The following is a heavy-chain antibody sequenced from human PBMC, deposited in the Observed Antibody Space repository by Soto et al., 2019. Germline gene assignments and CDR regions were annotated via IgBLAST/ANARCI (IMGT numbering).Heavy chain of an antibody. CDR3: ARQRIAAAVSWFDP. D-gene: IGHD6-13*01. V-gene: IGHV4-39*01. CDR1: GGSISSSSYY. J-gene: IGHJ5*02. CDR2: IYYSGST. Sequence: SETLSLTCTVSGGSISSSSYYWGWIRQPPGKGLEWIGSIYYSGSTYYNPSLKSRVTISVDTSKNQFSLKLSSVTAADTAVYYCARQRIAAAVSWFDPWGQGTLVTVSS.